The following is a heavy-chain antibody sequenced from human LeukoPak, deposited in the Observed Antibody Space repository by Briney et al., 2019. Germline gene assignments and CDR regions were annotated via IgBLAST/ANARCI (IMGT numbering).Heavy chain of an antibody. CDR3: AGVVDYYYMDV. CDR2: IYYSGNT. J-gene: IGHJ6*03. Sequence: PSETLSLTCTVSGGSISSHYWSWIRQPPGKGLEWIGYIYYSGNTNYNPSLKGRVTISVDTSKNQFSLKLSSVTAADTAVYYCAGVVDYYYMDVWGKGTTVTVSS. CDR1: GGSISSHY. V-gene: IGHV4-59*11. D-gene: IGHD2-15*01.